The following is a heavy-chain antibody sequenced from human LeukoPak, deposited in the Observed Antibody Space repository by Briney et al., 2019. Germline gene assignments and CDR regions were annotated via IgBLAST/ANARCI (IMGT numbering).Heavy chain of an antibody. J-gene: IGHJ4*02. CDR3: ATLGYCSGGSCSRRPTDH. Sequence: ASVKVSCKASGYTFTGYYMHWVRQAPGQGLEWMGRINPNSGGTNYAQKFQGRVTMTRDTSISTAYMELSRLRSDDTAVYYCATLGYCSGGSCSRRPTDHWGQGTLVTVSS. CDR1: GYTFTGYY. CDR2: INPNSGGT. V-gene: IGHV1-2*06. D-gene: IGHD2-15*01.